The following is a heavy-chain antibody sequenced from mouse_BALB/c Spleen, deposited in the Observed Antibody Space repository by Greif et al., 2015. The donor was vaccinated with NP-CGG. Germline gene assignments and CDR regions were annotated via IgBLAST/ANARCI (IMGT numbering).Heavy chain of an antibody. CDR2: ISNGGGST. J-gene: IGHJ1*01. CDR1: GFTFSSYI. V-gene: IGHV5-12-2*01. CDR3: ARDGYVV. D-gene: IGHD1-2*01. Sequence: EVKLVESGGGLVQPGGSLKLSCAASGFTFSSYIMSWVRQTPEKRLEWVAYISNGGGSTYYPDTVKGRFTISRDNAKNTLYLRMSSLKSEDTAMYYCARDGYVVWGAGTTVTVSS.